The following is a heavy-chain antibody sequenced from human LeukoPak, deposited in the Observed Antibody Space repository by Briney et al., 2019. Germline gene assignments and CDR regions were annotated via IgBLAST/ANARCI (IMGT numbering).Heavy chain of an antibody. CDR1: GGSTSSYY. CDR3: ARGTIAVSTDAFDI. Sequence: SDTLSLTCTVSGGSTSSYYWNWIRQPPGKGLEWMGYIYYTGSTNYNPSLKSRVTISVDTSKNQFSLKLSSVTAADTAVYYCARGTIAVSTDAFDIWGQGTMVTVSS. V-gene: IGHV4-59*07. D-gene: IGHD1-14*01. CDR2: IYYTGST. J-gene: IGHJ3*02.